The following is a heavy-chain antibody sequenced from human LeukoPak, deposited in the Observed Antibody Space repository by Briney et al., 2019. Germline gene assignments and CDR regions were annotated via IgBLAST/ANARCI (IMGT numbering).Heavy chain of an antibody. CDR3: ARELTSGWLYYFDY. D-gene: IGHD6-19*01. V-gene: IGHV4-39*07. Sequence: PSETLSLTCTVSGGSISSSSYYWGWIRQPPGTGLEWIGSIYYSGSTYYNPSLKSRVTISVDTSKNQFSLKLSSVTAADTAVYYCARELTSGWLYYFDYWGQGTLVTVSS. J-gene: IGHJ4*02. CDR2: IYYSGST. CDR1: GGSISSSSYY.